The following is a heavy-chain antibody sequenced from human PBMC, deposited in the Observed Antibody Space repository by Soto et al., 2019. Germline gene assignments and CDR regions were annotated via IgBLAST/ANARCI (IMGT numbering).Heavy chain of an antibody. CDR3: ARGQDIWYDSSGYSDY. V-gene: IGHV4-34*01. J-gene: IGHJ4*02. CDR2: INHSGST. Sequence: SETLSLTCAVYGGSFSGYYWSWIRQPPGKGLEWIGEINHSGSTNYNPSLKSRVTISVDTSKNQFSLKLSSVTAADTAVYYCARGQDIWYDSSGYSDYWGQGTLVTVSS. CDR1: GGSFSGYY. D-gene: IGHD3-22*01.